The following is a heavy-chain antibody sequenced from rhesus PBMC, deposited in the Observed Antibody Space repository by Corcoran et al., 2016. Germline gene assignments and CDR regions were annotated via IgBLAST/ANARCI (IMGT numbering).Heavy chain of an antibody. CDR3: ARESQIGVNMIVVKTYFDY. D-gene: IGHD3-28*01. V-gene: IGHV4-80*01. CDR2: FNGKSGTP. Sequence: QVQLQEAGPGLVKPSETLSLTCTVSGATISSSWWNWNRQPPGKGMEWIGDFNGKSGTPNYHPSLKSRVTISKDAPKNQFSLKLSSVTAADTAVYYCARESQIGVNMIVVKTYFDYWGQGVLVTVSS. J-gene: IGHJ4*01. CDR1: GATISSSW.